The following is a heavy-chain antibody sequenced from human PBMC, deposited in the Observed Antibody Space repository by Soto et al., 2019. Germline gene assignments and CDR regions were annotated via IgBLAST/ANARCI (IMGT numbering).Heavy chain of an antibody. D-gene: IGHD3-3*01. Sequence: QITLKESGPTRVTPTQTLTLTGNFSGFSLTTSGVGVGWIRQPTGKALERLALIYCDDDKRYRPYLQTRLTIIKDTTKNQVVLTMTNIGPVETATYYCAQRGWRCYQSWFDPCGQGTLVTVSS. CDR2: IYCDDDK. CDR1: GFSLTTSGVG. V-gene: IGHV2-5*02. CDR3: AQRGWRCYQSWFDP. J-gene: IGHJ5*02.